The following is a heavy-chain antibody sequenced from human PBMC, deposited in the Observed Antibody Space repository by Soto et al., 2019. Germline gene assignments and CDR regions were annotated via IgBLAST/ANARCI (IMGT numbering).Heavy chain of an antibody. Sequence: SLRLSCAASAFTFSSYAMNWVRQAPGKGLEWVSTITGSGETTYYGDSVKGRFTISRDNSKNTLYLQMDNLTADDTAIYYCAKSQIGAAHYADYWGQGTLVTVSS. D-gene: IGHD6-13*01. V-gene: IGHV3-23*01. CDR2: ITGSGETT. J-gene: IGHJ4*02. CDR3: AKSQIGAAHYADY. CDR1: AFTFSSYA.